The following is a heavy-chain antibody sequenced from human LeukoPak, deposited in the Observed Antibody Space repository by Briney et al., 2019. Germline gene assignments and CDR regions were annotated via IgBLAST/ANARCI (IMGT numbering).Heavy chain of an antibody. V-gene: IGHV3-23*01. CDR1: GFTFSSYS. D-gene: IGHD6-19*01. Sequence: PGGSLRLSCAASGFTFSSYSMNWVRQAPGKGLEWVSAISGSGGSTYYADSVKGRFTISRDNSKNTLYLQMNSLRAEDTAVYYCAKDEQTRMGIAVAGPFDYWGQGTLVTVSS. CDR2: ISGSGGST. J-gene: IGHJ4*02. CDR3: AKDEQTRMGIAVAGPFDY.